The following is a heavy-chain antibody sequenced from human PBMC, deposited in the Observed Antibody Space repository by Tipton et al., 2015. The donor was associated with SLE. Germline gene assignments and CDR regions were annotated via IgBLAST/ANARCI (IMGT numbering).Heavy chain of an antibody. Sequence: TLSLTCTVSGGSISSYYWSWIRQPPGKGLEWIGYIYYSGSTNYNPSLKSRVTISVDTSKNQFSLKLSSVTAADTAVYYCAKAGGNSMAFDSWGPGTMVSVSS. V-gene: IGHV4-59*01. CDR3: AKAGGNSMAFDS. CDR1: GGSISSYY. D-gene: IGHD4-23*01. J-gene: IGHJ3*02. CDR2: IYYSGST.